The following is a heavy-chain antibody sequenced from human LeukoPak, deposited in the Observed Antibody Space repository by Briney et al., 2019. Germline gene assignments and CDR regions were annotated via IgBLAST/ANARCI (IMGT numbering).Heavy chain of an antibody. Sequence: GGSLRLSCAASGFTFNDSAMNWVRQAPGKGLEWVSSISSSSSYIYYADPVKGRFTISRDNAKNSLYLEMNSLRAENTAVYYCARAYCSGGSCYPFDYRGQGTLVTVSS. CDR1: GFTFNDSA. CDR2: ISSSSSYI. V-gene: IGHV3-21*01. D-gene: IGHD2-15*01. J-gene: IGHJ4*02. CDR3: ARAYCSGGSCYPFDY.